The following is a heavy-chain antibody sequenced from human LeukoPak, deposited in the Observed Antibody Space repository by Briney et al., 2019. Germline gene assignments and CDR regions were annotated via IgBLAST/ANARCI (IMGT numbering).Heavy chain of an antibody. CDR1: GGSISSYY. CDR3: ARLIGIVGYAFDI. D-gene: IGHD1-26*01. J-gene: IGHJ3*02. CDR2: IYYSGST. V-gene: IGHV4-59*08. Sequence: PSETLSLTCTVSGGSISSYYWSWIRQPPGKGLEWIGYIYYSGSTNYNPSLKSRVTISVDTSKNQFSLKLSSVTAADTAVYYCARLIGIVGYAFDIWGQGTMVTVSS.